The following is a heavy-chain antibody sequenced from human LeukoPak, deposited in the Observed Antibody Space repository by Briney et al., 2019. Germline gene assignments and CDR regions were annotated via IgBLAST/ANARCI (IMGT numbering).Heavy chain of an antibody. CDR2: INVDTGGT. V-gene: IGHV1-2*02. D-gene: IGHD2-2*02. J-gene: IGHJ1*01. CDR3: ARGTGAWGTTSCYTFPEYFQH. CDR1: GYIFTGYY. Sequence: ASVKVSCKASGYIFTGYYMHWVRQVPGQGLEWVGWINVDTGGTNSAQKFQGRVTMTRDTSISTGYMDLSRLTSDDTAVYYCARGTGAWGTTSCYTFPEYFQHWGQGTLVIVSS.